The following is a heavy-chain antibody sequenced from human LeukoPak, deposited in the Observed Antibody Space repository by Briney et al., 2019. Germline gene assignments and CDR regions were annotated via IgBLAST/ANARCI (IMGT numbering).Heavy chain of an antibody. Sequence: SETLSLTCAVSGGSISSNSYYWGWIRQPPGKGLEWIGGIYYSGSTYYNPSLKSRVTISVDTSKNQFSLKLSSVTAADTAVYYCARSPYGSGSPPAYWYFDLWGRGTLVTVSS. CDR1: GGSISSNSYY. D-gene: IGHD3-10*01. J-gene: IGHJ2*01. CDR2: IYYSGST. CDR3: ARSPYGSGSPPAYWYFDL. V-gene: IGHV4-39*07.